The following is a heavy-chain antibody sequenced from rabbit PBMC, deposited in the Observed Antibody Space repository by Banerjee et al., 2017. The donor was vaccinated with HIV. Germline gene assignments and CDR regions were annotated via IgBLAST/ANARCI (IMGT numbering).Heavy chain of an antibody. Sequence: QEQLVESGGGLVKPEGSLTLTCTASGFSFSNKYVMCWVRQAPGKGLEWIACINTNSGNAVYASWAKGRFTISKTSSTTVTLQMTSLTAADTATYFCAKTYYTYDSAGWPYGLWGQGTLVTVS. D-gene: IGHD6-1*01. CDR3: AKTYYTYDSAGWPYGL. J-gene: IGHJ4*01. CDR1: GFSFSNKYV. V-gene: IGHV1S45*01. CDR2: INTNSGNA.